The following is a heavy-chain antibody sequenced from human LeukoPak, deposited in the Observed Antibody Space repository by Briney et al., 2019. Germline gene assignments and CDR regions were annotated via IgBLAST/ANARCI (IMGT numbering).Heavy chain of an antibody. CDR2: ISSSSSYI. CDR1: GFTFSSYS. J-gene: IGHJ4*02. D-gene: IGHD6-13*01. Sequence: GGSLRLSCAVSGFTFSSYSMNWVRQAPGKGLEWVSSISSSSSYIYYADSVKGRFTISRNNAKNSLYLQMNSLRAEDTAVYYCARDLSIAAAGTDLDYWGQGTLVTVSS. CDR3: ARDLSIAAAGTDLDY. V-gene: IGHV3-21*01.